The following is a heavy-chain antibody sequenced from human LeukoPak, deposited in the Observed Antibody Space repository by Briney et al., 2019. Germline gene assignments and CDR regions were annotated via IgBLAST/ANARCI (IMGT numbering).Heavy chain of an antibody. V-gene: IGHV3-21*01. Sequence: GGSLRLSCAASGFTFSSYSMNWVRQAPGKGLEWISSISSSSSYIYYADSVKGRFTISRDNAKNSLYLQMNSLRAEDTAVYYCASGDVGGDSIYGMDVWGQGTTVTVSS. D-gene: IGHD2-21*02. CDR3: ASGDVGGDSIYGMDV. J-gene: IGHJ6*02. CDR1: GFTFSSYS. CDR2: ISSSSSYI.